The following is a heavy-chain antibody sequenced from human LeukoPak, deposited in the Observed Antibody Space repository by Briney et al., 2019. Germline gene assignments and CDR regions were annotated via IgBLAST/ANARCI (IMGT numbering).Heavy chain of an antibody. D-gene: IGHD2-2*02. CDR3: AREAFVVVPAAIGYYFDY. V-gene: IGHV1-46*01. CDR1: GGTFSSYA. CDR2: INPSGGST. J-gene: IGHJ4*02. Sequence: GASVKVSCKASGGTFSSYAISWVRQAPGQGLEWMGIINPSGGSTSYAQKFQGRVTMTRDTSTSTVYMELSSLRSEDTAVYYCAREAFVVVPAAIGYYFDYWGQGTLVTVSS.